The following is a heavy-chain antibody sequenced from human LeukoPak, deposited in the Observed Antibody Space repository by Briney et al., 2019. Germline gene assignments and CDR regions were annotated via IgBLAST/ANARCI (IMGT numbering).Heavy chain of an antibody. J-gene: IGHJ4*02. V-gene: IGHV4-38-2*02. CDR2: IYHSGNT. Sequence: SETLSLTCTVSGYSISSGYYWGWIRQPPGKGLEWIGSIYHSGNTYYNPSLKSRVTISVDTSKNQFSLKLSSVTAADTAVYYCARERTTVTEDFDYWGQGTLVTVSS. CDR1: GYSISSGYY. D-gene: IGHD4-17*01. CDR3: ARERTTVTEDFDY.